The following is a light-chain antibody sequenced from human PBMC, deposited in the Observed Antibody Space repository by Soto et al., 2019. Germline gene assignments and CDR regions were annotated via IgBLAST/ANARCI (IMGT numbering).Light chain of an antibody. J-gene: IGKJ2*01. CDR2: GAS. CDR3: QQYSNWPRGT. V-gene: IGKV3-15*01. CDR1: QSLTNN. Sequence: EIVMTQSPATLSVSPGQRATLSCRASQSLTNNHLAWYQQKPGQAPRLLIYGASSRATGVPPRFSGSGSGTEFTLTSSSLQSEDFALYYCQQYSNWPRGTVGQGTKLQIK.